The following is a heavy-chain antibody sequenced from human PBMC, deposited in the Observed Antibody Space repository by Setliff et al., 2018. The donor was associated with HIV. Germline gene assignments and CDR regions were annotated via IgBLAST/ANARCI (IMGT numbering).Heavy chain of an antibody. CDR3: ARGSGRFCSGGRCSAFDY. J-gene: IGHJ4*02. V-gene: IGHV4-4*07. CDR2: IYPTGST. CDR1: GGSITSYY. D-gene: IGHD2-15*01. Sequence: SETLSLTCTVSGGSITSYYWSWIRQPAGKGLEWIGHIYPTGSTNYNPSLKSRVAMSIDTSTNQFSLRVTSMTAADTAVYYCARGSGRFCSGGRCSAFDYWGQGTLVTVSS.